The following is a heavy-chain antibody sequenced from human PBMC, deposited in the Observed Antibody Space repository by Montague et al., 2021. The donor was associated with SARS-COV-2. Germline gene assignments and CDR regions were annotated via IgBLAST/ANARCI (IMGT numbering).Heavy chain of an antibody. CDR3: ARSVRGYCSDDSCLARYYYGMDV. V-gene: IGHV4-31*03. D-gene: IGHD2-15*01. CDR1: SGSINSGGFY. J-gene: IGHJ6*02. Sequence: TLSLTCSVSSGSINSGGFYWSWIRQPPGKGLEWIGYIYYSGSTYYNPSLESRLTISVDTSKNQFSLNLSSVTAADTAVYYCARSVRGYCSDDSCLARYYYGMDVWGQGTTVTVSS. CDR2: IYYSGST.